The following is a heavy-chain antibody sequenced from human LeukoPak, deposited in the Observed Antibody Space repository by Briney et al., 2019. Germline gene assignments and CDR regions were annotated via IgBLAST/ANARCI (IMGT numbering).Heavy chain of an antibody. Sequence: SETLSLTCTVSGGSISSYYWSWIRQPPGKGLEWIAYIYYSGSTKYNPSLKSRVTLSVDTSKNQFSLKLSSVAAADTAVYYCALQRDDFDSSGYYSRIFDYGGQGTLVTVPS. CDR3: ALQRDDFDSSGYYSRIFDY. CDR1: GGSISSYY. D-gene: IGHD3-22*01. J-gene: IGHJ4*02. CDR2: IYYSGST. V-gene: IGHV4-59*01.